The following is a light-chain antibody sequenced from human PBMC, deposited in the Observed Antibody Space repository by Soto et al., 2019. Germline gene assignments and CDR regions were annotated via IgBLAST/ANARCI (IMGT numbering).Light chain of an antibody. J-gene: IGLJ1*01. CDR1: SNDVGGYNY. CDR3: SSFTSDSTYV. Sequence: QSELTQPASVSASPGQSITISCTGTSNDVGGYNYVSWYQQHPGKVPKLIIYEVNNRPSGVSDRFSGSKSGKTASLTISGLLADDEADYYCSSFTSDSTYVFGTGTKVTVL. CDR2: EVN. V-gene: IGLV2-14*03.